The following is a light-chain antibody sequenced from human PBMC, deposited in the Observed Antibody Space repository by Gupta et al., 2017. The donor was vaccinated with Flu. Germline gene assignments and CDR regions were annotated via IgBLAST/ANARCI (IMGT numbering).Light chain of an antibody. CDR3: TSFTTSSTWV. CDR1: SLDIGTYTY. J-gene: IGLJ3*02. CDR2: EVT. Sequence: QSVLTQPPSVSGSPAHSITISCTGTSLDIGTYTYVSCYQQHPGKAPKLMIYEVTNRPSGVSDRFSGSKIGNTASLTISGLQGEDEAHYYCTSFTTSSTWVFGGGTKMTVL. V-gene: IGLV2-14*03.